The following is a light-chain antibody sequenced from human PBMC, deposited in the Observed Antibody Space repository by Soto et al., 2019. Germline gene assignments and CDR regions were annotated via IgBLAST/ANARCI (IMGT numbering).Light chain of an antibody. CDR1: QDISSY. V-gene: IGKV1-9*01. Sequence: IQLTQSPSSLSASMGDRVTITCRASQDISSYLAWYRQKAGKAPELLIEAASTLQSGVPSRFRGSGSGTQFALTISSLQPEDFATYYCQQLKRYPLSFGGGTKVEIK. CDR3: QQLKRYPLS. J-gene: IGKJ4*01. CDR2: AAS.